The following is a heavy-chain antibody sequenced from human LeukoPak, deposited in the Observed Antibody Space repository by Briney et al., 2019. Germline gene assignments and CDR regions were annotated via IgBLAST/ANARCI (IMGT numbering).Heavy chain of an antibody. CDR3: ARVVGLTYYYDSSGSHGHAFDI. CDR1: GGSISSYY. CDR2: IYYSGST. D-gene: IGHD3-22*01. J-gene: IGHJ3*02. Sequence: SETLSLTCTVSGGSISSYYWSWIRQPPGKGLEWIGYIYYSGSTNYNPSLKSRVTISVDTSKNQFSLKLSSVTAADTAVYYCARVVGLTYYYDSSGSHGHAFDIWGQGTMVTVSS. V-gene: IGHV4-59*01.